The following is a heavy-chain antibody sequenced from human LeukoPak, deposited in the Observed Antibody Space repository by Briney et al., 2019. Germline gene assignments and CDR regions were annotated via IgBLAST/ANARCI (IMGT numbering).Heavy chain of an antibody. CDR3: AKDSQWRPTYFYFDC. D-gene: IGHD6-19*01. Sequence: GASVKVSCKASGYTFTGYYMHWVRQAPGQGLEWMGWIDPNSGGTNYAQKFQGRVTMTRDTSISTAYMELSSLSSDDTAAYYCAKDSQWRPTYFYFDCWGQGTQVTVSS. J-gene: IGHJ4*02. CDR1: GYTFTGYY. CDR2: IDPNSGGT. V-gene: IGHV1-2*02.